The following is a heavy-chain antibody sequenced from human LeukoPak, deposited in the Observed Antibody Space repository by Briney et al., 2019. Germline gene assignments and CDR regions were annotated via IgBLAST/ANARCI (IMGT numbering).Heavy chain of an antibody. CDR2: ISSSGSTI. D-gene: IGHD6-13*01. CDR1: GFTFSSYA. J-gene: IGHJ5*02. CDR3: AGSIAAAADWFDP. V-gene: IGHV3-11*04. Sequence: GGSLRLSCAASGFTFSSYAMSWIRQAPGKGLEWVSYISSSGSTIYYADSVKGRFTISRDNAKNSLYLQMNSLRAEDTAVYYCAGSIAAAADWFDPWGQGTLVTVSS.